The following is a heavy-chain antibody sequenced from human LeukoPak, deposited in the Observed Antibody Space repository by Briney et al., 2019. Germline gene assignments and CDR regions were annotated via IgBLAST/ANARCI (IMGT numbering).Heavy chain of an antibody. J-gene: IGHJ6*03. CDR1: GGSISSSSYY. V-gene: IGHV4-39*07. CDR3: ARVRDYYGSGSPFLGPSYDYYYYYMDV. Sequence: SETLSLTCTVSGGSISSSSYYWGWIRQPPGKGLEWIGSIYHSGSTYYNPSLKSRVTISVDTSKNQFSLKLSSVTAADTAVYYCARVRDYYGSGSPFLGPSYDYYYYYMDVWGKGTTVTVSS. CDR2: IYHSGST. D-gene: IGHD3-10*01.